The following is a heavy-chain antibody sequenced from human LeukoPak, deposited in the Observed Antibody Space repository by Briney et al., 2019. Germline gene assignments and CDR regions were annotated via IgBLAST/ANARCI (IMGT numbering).Heavy chain of an antibody. J-gene: IGHJ4*02. CDR3: VRENHCSGGTCYPDYFDY. Sequence: GGSLRLSCAASGFTFSSYWMSWVRQAPGKGLEWVANIKQDGSEKYYVDSVKGRFTISRDNAKNSLYLQMNSLRAEDTAVYYCVRENHCSGGTCYPDYFDYWGQGTLVTVSS. CDR1: GFTFSSYW. D-gene: IGHD2-15*01. V-gene: IGHV3-7*01. CDR2: IKQDGSEK.